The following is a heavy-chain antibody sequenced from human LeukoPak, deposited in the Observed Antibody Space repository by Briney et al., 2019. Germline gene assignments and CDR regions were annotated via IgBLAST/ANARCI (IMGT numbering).Heavy chain of an antibody. Sequence: GGSLRLSCAASGFTFSSYWMSWVRQAPGKGLEWVANIKQDGSEKYYVDSVKGRFTISRDNAKNSLYLQMNSLRAEDTAVYYCAREDTAMVKLFDYWGQGTLVTVSS. D-gene: IGHD5-18*01. CDR3: AREDTAMVKLFDY. V-gene: IGHV3-7*01. CDR1: GFTFSSYW. J-gene: IGHJ4*02. CDR2: IKQDGSEK.